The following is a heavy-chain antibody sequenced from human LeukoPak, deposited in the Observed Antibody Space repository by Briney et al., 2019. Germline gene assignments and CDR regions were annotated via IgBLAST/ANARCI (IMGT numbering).Heavy chain of an antibody. J-gene: IGHJ4*02. CDR3: AREVYCSGGSCYYEFDY. CDR1: GGTFSSYA. Sequence: GASVKVSCKASGGTFSSYAISWVRQAPGQGLEWMGIINPSGGSTSYAQKFQGRVTMTRDTSTSTVYMELSSLRSEDTAVYYCAREVYCSGGSCYYEFDYWGQGTLVTVSS. D-gene: IGHD2-15*01. CDR2: INPSGGST. V-gene: IGHV1-46*01.